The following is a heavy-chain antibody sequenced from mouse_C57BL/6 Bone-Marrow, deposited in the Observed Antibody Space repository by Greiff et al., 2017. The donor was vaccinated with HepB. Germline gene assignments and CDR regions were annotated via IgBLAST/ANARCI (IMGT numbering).Heavy chain of an antibody. D-gene: IGHD2-3*01. CDR3: ARGYDPTGDLDV. Sequence: EVQRVESVAELVRPGASVKLSCTASGFNIKNTYMHWVKQRPEQGLEWIGRIDPANGNTKYAPKFQGKATITADTSSNTAYLQLSSLTSEDTAIYYCARGYDPTGDLDVWGTGTTVTVSS. CDR1: GFNIKNTY. V-gene: IGHV14-3*01. CDR2: IDPANGNT. J-gene: IGHJ1*03.